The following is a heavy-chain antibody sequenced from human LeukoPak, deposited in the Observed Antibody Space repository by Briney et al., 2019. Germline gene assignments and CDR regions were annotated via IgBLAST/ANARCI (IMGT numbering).Heavy chain of an antibody. Sequence: GSLRLSCAASGFTFSSYWMSWVRQAPGKGLEWVANIKQDGSEKYYVDSVKGRFTISRDNAKNSLYLQMNSLRAEDTAVYYCASFLPDGSGSYERYIYYYYGMDVWGQGTTVTVSS. CDR1: GFTFSSYW. D-gene: IGHD3-10*01. CDR2: IKQDGSEK. V-gene: IGHV3-7*01. CDR3: ASFLPDGSGSYERYIYYYYGMDV. J-gene: IGHJ6*02.